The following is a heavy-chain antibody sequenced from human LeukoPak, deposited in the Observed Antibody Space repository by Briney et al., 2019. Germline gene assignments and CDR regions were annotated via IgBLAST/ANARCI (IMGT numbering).Heavy chain of an antibody. V-gene: IGHV1-2*06. Sequence: ASVKVSCKASGYTFTGYYMHWVRQAPGQGLEWMGRINPNSGGTNYAQKLQGRVTMTRDTSISTAYMEPSRLRSDDTAVYYCAPLANYYDSSGYSMPFDYWGQGTLVTVSS. CDR2: INPNSGGT. CDR3: APLANYYDSSGYSMPFDY. CDR1: GYTFTGYY. J-gene: IGHJ4*02. D-gene: IGHD3-22*01.